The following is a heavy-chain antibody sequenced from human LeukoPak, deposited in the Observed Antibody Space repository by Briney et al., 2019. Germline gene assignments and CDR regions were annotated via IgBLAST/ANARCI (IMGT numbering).Heavy chain of an antibody. D-gene: IGHD6-13*01. CDR2: INAGNGNT. CDR1: GYTFTSYA. J-gene: IGHJ4*02. V-gene: IGHV1-3*01. Sequence: ASVKVSCKASGYTFTSYAMHRVRQAPGRRLEWMGWINAGNGNTKYSQKFQGRVTITRDTSASTAYMELSSLRSEDTAVYYCARVWRAIAVDYWGQGTLVTVSS. CDR3: ARVWRAIAVDY.